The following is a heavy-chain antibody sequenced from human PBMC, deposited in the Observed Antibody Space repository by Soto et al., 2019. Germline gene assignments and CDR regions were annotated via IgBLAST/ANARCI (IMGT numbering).Heavy chain of an antibody. Sequence: QVQLVQSGAEVKKPGSSVKVFCKASGGIFNRYSVSWVRQAPGQGLEWMGRIIPLFGITNYAQKFQGRVMITADKSTNTAYMEVNGLRSEDTALYYCATFYGGDCTTTTCYGDFDYWGQGTLVTVT. D-gene: IGHD2-2*01. CDR2: IIPLFGIT. CDR1: GGIFNRYS. V-gene: IGHV1-69*02. CDR3: ATFYGGDCTTTTCYGDFDY. J-gene: IGHJ4*02.